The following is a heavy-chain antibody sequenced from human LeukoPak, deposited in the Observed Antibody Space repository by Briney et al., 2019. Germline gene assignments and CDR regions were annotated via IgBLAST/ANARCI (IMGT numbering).Heavy chain of an antibody. V-gene: IGHV4-39*01. CDR3: ARAVHGGGYIVVVPAAIEGDYFDY. CDR2: IYYSGST. CDR1: GGSISSSSYY. Sequence: SETLSLTCTVSGGSISSSSYYWGWIRQPPGKGLEWIGSIYYSGSTYYNPSLKSRVTISVDTSKNQFSLKLSSVTAADTAVYYCARAVHGGGYIVVVPAAIEGDYFDYWGQGTLVTVSS. J-gene: IGHJ4*02. D-gene: IGHD2-2*02.